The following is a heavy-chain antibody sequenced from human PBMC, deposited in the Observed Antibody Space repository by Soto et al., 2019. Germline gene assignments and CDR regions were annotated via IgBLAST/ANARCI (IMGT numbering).Heavy chain of an antibody. CDR2: IYPGDSDT. D-gene: IGHD2-2*01. CDR3: ARGYCNTNICDPWFDP. CDR1: GYSFTSYW. J-gene: IGHJ5*02. V-gene: IGHV5-51*01. Sequence: RGESLKISCTGVGYSFTSYWIGWVRQMPGKGLEWMGIIYPGDSDTRYSPSFQGQVTISADKSITTAYLQWSSLKASDTAMYYCARGYCNTNICDPWFDPWGQGTLVTVSS.